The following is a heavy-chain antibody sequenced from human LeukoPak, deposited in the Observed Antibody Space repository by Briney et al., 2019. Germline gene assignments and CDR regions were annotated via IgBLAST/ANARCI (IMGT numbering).Heavy chain of an antibody. Sequence: SETLSLTCTVSGGSISSYYWSWIRQPAGKGLEWIGRIYTSGSTNYNPSLKSRVTMSVDTSKNQFSLKLSSVTAADTAVYYCARAGYCSSTSCHEPWGGYYYYMDVWGKGTTVTISS. V-gene: IGHV4-4*07. D-gene: IGHD2-2*01. CDR1: GGSISSYY. J-gene: IGHJ6*03. CDR2: IYTSGST. CDR3: ARAGYCSSTSCHEPWGGYYYYMDV.